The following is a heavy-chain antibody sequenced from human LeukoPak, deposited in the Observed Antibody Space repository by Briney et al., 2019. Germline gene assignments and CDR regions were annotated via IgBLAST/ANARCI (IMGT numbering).Heavy chain of an antibody. CDR2: IYDSGST. D-gene: IGHD2-2*02. CDR3: ARVVGRYCRSTSCYIDY. Sequence: SVTLPLTCTVSAVSVTTYYWSWIRQRPGKGLEWIGYIYDSGSTNYNPSLKSRVTISEDTSKSQFSLKLRSVTAADTAVYYCARVVGRYCRSTSCYIDYWGQGTLVTVSS. J-gene: IGHJ4*02. CDR1: AVSVTTYY. V-gene: IGHV4-59*02.